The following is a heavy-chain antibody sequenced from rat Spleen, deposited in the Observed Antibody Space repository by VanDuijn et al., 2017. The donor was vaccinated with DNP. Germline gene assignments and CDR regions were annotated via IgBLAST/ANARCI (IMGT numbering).Heavy chain of an antibody. CDR1: GYSITSAYR. V-gene: IGHV3-3*01. D-gene: IGHD1-2*01. CDR3: ARFATSIAAFPDY. Sequence: EVQLQESGPGLVKPSQSLSLTCSVTGYSITSAYRWNWIRKFPGNKLEWMGFISSAGSTNYNPSLKSRISITRDTSKNQFFLQVNSVTTEDTAIYYCARFATSIAAFPDYWGQGVMVTVSS. CDR2: ISSAGST. J-gene: IGHJ2*01.